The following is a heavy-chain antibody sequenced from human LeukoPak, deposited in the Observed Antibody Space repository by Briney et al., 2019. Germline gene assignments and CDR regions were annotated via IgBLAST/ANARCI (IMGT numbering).Heavy chain of an antibody. D-gene: IGHD3-10*01. CDR1: RFTYSSYS. Sequence: GWSLRLSFAASRFTYSSYSMNWVRQAPWKGLAWVSSISSSSSYIYYADSVKGRFTISRDNAKNSLYLQMNSLRAEDTAVYYCARDLKRGNAFDIWGQGTMVTVSS. J-gene: IGHJ3*02. CDR3: ARDLKRGNAFDI. V-gene: IGHV3-21*01. CDR2: ISSSSSYI.